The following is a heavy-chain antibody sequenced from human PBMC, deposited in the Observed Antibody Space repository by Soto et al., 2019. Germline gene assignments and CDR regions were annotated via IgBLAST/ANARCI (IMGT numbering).Heavy chain of an antibody. J-gene: IGHJ6*02. CDR3: ARGDLNYDFWSGRPLYYYGMDV. CDR1: GGSISSGDYD. CDR2: IYYSGST. V-gene: IGHV4-30-4*01. Sequence: SETLSLTCTVSGGSISSGDYDWSWIRQPPGKGLEWIGYIYYSGSTYYNPSLKSRVTISVDTSKNQFSLKLSSVTAADTAVYYCARGDLNYDFWSGRPLYYYGMDVWGQGTTVTVSS. D-gene: IGHD3-3*01.